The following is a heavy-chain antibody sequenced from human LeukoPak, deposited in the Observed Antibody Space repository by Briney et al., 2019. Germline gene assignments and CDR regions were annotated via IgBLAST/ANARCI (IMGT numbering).Heavy chain of an antibody. D-gene: IGHD3-10*02. CDR1: GFTFSSTW. CDR3: AELGITMIGGV. Sequence: PGGSLRLSCAASGFTFSSTWMNWVRQAPGKGLVWVSRINSDGSTITYADSVKGRFTISRDNAKNTLYLQMNSLRAEDTAVYYCAELGITMIGGVWGKGTTVTISS. J-gene: IGHJ6*04. CDR2: INSDGSTI. V-gene: IGHV3-74*01.